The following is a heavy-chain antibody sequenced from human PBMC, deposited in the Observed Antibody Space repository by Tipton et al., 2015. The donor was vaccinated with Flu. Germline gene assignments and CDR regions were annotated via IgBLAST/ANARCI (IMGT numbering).Heavy chain of an antibody. J-gene: IGHJ6*02. CDR1: GGSISSFY. CDR3: ASATTVTTSGMDV. V-gene: IGHV4-59*01. CDR2: IYYRGST. Sequence: LRLSCTVSGGSISSFYWSWIRQPPGRGLELIGYIYYRGSTNYNPSLMSRVTMSVDTSKNQFSLKLNSVTAADTAVYYCASATTVTTSGMDVWGQGTTVTVSS. D-gene: IGHD4-11*01.